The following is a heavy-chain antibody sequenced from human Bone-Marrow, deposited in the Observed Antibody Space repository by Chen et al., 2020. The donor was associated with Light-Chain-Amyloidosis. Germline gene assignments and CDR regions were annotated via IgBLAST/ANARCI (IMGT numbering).Heavy chain of an antibody. V-gene: IGHV3-53*01. CDR2: IYSGGST. D-gene: IGHD5-18*01. CDR1: GFTVSSNY. Sequence: EVQLVESGGGLVKPGGSLRLSCAASGFTVSSNYMSWVRQAPGKGLEWVSVIYSGGSTYYADSVKGRFTISRDNSKNTLYLQMNSLRAEDTAVYYCATEGRDPGYSYGYLNYWGQGTLVTVSS. J-gene: IGHJ4*02. CDR3: ATEGRDPGYSYGYLNY.